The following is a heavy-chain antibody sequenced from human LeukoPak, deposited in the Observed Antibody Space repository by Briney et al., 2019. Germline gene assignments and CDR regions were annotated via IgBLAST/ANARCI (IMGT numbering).Heavy chain of an antibody. J-gene: IGHJ6*03. CDR2: INHSGNT. D-gene: IGHD3-16*02. CDR3: ARGLRFIQGPGYYYMDV. V-gene: IGHV4-34*01. Sequence: SETLSLTCAVYGGSFNAYYWSWIRQTPGKGLEWIGEINHSGNTNYNPSLESRVTISADTPKKQFSLNLGSVTAADTAIYYCARGLRFIQGPGYYYMDVWGKGTTVTVSS. CDR1: GGSFNAYY.